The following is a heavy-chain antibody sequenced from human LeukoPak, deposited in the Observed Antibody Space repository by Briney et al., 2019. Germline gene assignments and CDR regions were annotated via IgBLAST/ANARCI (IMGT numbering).Heavy chain of an antibody. CDR3: ARGDVVVPAAMRKPFDY. J-gene: IGHJ4*02. Sequence: SETLSLACAVYGGSFSGYYWSWIRQPPGKGLEWIGEINHSGSTNYNPSLKSRVTISVDTSKNQFSLKLSSVTAADTAVYYCARGDVVVPAAMRKPFDYWGQGTLVTVPS. V-gene: IGHV4-34*01. D-gene: IGHD2-2*01. CDR1: GGSFSGYY. CDR2: INHSGST.